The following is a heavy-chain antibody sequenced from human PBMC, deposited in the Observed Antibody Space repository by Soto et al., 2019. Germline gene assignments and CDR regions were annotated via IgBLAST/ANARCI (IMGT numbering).Heavy chain of an antibody. CDR2: IYPGDSDT. J-gene: IGHJ6*02. Sequence: WRGSGDRCTRYWIGWVRQMPGKGLEWMGIIYPGDSDTRYSPSFQGQVTISADKSISTAYLQWSSLKASDTAMYYCARFQYGDYYYYYGMDVWGQGTTVTVSS. D-gene: IGHD4-17*01. CDR3: ARFQYGDYYYYYGMDV. CDR1: GDRCTRYW. V-gene: IGHV5-51*01.